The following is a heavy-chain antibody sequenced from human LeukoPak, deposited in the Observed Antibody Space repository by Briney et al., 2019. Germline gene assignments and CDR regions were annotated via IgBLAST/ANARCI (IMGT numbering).Heavy chain of an antibody. CDR3: ARRPLCSTSSCYDFDY. CDR2: IYPADSDT. V-gene: IGHV5-51*01. Sequence: GESLKISCKGSGYYFTTYWIGWVRQMPGKGLEWMGIIYPADSDTRYSPSFQGQVTISADKSINTAYLQWSSLRASDTAMYYCARRPLCSTSSCYDFDYWAREPWSLSPQ. J-gene: IGHJ4*02. CDR1: GYYFTTYW. D-gene: IGHD2-2*01.